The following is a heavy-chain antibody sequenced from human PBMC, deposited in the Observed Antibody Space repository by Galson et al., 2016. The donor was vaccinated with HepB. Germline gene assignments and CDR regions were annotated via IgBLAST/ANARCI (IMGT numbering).Heavy chain of an antibody. CDR2: ISALGGTT. D-gene: IGHD6-13*01. CDR1: GFTFSSYS. V-gene: IGHV3-23*01. J-gene: IGHJ6*02. CDR3: AKKGHPYTSQWFESQYTGMDV. Sequence: SLRLSCAASGFTFSSYSMNWVRQAPGKGLQWVSTISALGGTTHYADSVKGRFTISRDNAKNTLYLQMSSRRADDTALYYCAKKGHPYTSQWFESQYTGMDVWGQGTTVTVSS.